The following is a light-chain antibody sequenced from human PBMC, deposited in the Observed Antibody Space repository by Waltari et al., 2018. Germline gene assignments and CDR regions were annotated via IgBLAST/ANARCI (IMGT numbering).Light chain of an antibody. CDR3: HQSRSFPIT. V-gene: IGKV6-21*01. Sequence: EIVLTQSPDFQSVTPKEKVTITCRASQSIVSSLHWYQQKPGQSPKLLITYASQSFSGVPPRFSGSGSGTDFTLTLNGLEAEDAATYYCHQSRSFPITFGQGTRLEIK. CDR2: YAS. CDR1: QSIVSS. J-gene: IGKJ5*01.